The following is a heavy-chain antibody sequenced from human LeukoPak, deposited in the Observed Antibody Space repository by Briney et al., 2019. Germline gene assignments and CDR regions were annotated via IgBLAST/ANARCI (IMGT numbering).Heavy chain of an antibody. Sequence: GGSLRLSCAASGFTFSSYAMSWVRQAPGRGLEWVSAITASGGTTYYADSVKGRFTISRDNSKNTLYLQMNSLRAEDTAVYYCARGVAEGIFDYWGQGTLVTVSS. CDR1: GFTFSSYA. D-gene: IGHD2-15*01. J-gene: IGHJ4*02. CDR2: ITASGGTT. CDR3: ARGVAEGIFDY. V-gene: IGHV3-23*01.